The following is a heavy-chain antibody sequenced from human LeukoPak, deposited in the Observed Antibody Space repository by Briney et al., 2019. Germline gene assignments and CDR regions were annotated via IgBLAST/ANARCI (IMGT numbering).Heavy chain of an antibody. J-gene: IGHJ6*02. Sequence: SETLSLTCTVSGGSISSYYWSWIRQPPGKGLERIGYIYYSGSTNYNPSLKSRVTISVDTSKNQFSLKLSSVTAADTAVYYCARDKMVRGVIGRYYYYGMDVWGQGTTVTVSS. D-gene: IGHD3-10*01. CDR3: ARDKMVRGVIGRYYYYGMDV. CDR1: GGSISSYY. CDR2: IYYSGST. V-gene: IGHV4-59*01.